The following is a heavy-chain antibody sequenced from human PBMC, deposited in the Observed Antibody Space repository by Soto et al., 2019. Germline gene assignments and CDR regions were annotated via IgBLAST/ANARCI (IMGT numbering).Heavy chain of an antibody. V-gene: IGHV3-23*01. CDR3: AKDGSSWQLFDY. CDR1: GFTFANYA. CDR2: ISGNGGST. D-gene: IGHD6-13*01. Sequence: EVQLLESGGGLLQPGGSLRLSCAASGFTFANYAMSWVRQAPGKGLECVSAISGNGGSTYYADSVKGRFTISRYNSKNTLYLQMNSLRAEDTAVYYCAKDGSSWQLFDYWGQGTLVTVSS. J-gene: IGHJ4*02.